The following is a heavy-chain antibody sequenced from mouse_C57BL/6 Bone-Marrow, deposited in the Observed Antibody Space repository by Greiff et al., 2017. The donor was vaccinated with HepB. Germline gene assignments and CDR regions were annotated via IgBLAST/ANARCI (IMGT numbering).Heavy chain of an antibody. J-gene: IGHJ2*01. D-gene: IGHD1-1*01. CDR3: TRKDDGSSLFDY. CDR2: IDPETGGT. V-gene: IGHV1-15*01. Sequence: VQLQQSGAELVRPGASVTLSCKASGYTFTDYEMHWVKQTPVHGLEWIGAIDPETGGTAYNQKFKGKAILTADKSSSTAYMELRSLTSEDSAVYYCTRKDDGSSLFDYWGQGTTLTVSS. CDR1: GYTFTDYE.